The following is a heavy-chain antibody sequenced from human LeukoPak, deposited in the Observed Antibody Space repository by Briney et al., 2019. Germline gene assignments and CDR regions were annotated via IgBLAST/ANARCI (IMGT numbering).Heavy chain of an antibody. V-gene: IGHV1-2*06. Sequence: ASVKISCKVSGYTFTDYYMHWVRQAPGQGLEWMGRINPNSGGTNYAQKFQGRVTMTRDTSISTAYMELSRLRSDDTAVYYCARARTYSSGWYPDYWGQGTLVTVSS. CDR3: ARARTYSSGWYPDY. CDR2: INPNSGGT. D-gene: IGHD6-19*01. J-gene: IGHJ4*02. CDR1: GYTFTDYY.